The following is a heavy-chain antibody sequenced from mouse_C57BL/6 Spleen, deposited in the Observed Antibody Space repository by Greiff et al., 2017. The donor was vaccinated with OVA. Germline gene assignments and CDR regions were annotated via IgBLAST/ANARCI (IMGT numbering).Heavy chain of an antibody. J-gene: IGHJ3*01. Sequence: QVHVKQSGAELARPGASVKLSCKASGYTFTSYGISWVKQRTGQGLEWIGEIYPRSGNTYYNEKFKGKATLTADKSSSTAYMELRSLTSEDSAVYFCARADDYDGFAYWGQGTLVTVSA. D-gene: IGHD2-4*01. V-gene: IGHV1-81*01. CDR2: IYPRSGNT. CDR1: GYTFTSYG. CDR3: ARADDYDGFAY.